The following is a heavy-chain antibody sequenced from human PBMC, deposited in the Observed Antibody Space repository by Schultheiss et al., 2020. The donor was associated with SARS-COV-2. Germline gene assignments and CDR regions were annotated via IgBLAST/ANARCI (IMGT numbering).Heavy chain of an antibody. Sequence: SETLSLTCTVSGGSISSSSYYWGWIRQPPGKGLEWIGSIYYSGSTNYNPSLKSRVTMSVDTSKNQFSLKLSSVTAADTAVYYCAGSSSWYRNWFDPWGQGTLVTVSS. CDR1: GGSISSSSYY. CDR3: AGSSSWYRNWFDP. D-gene: IGHD6-13*01. J-gene: IGHJ5*02. CDR2: IYYSGST. V-gene: IGHV4-39*07.